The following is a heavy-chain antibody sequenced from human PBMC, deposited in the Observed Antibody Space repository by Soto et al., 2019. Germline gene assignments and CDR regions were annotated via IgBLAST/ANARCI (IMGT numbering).Heavy chain of an antibody. Sequence: QITLKESGPTLVKPTQTLTLTCTFSGFSLSTSGVGVGWIRQPPGKALEWLALIYWDDDKRYSPSLKSRLTIAKDTSKNQVVLTMTNMDPVDTATYYCAHIAPQLRYFDRLEFDPWGQGTLVTVSS. CDR1: GFSLSTSGVG. CDR3: AHIAPQLRYFDRLEFDP. CDR2: IYWDDDK. V-gene: IGHV2-5*02. D-gene: IGHD3-9*01. J-gene: IGHJ5*02.